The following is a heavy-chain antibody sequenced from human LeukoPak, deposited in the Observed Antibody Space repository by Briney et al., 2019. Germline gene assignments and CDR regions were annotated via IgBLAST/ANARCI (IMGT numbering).Heavy chain of an antibody. CDR1: GYTFTSYY. J-gene: IGHJ3*02. Sequence: ASVKVSCKASGYTFTSYYMHWVRQAPGQGLEWMGIINPSGGSTSYAQKFQGRVTMTRDTSTSTVYMELSSLRSEDTAVYYCAREAATIAAAASDDAFDIWGQGTMVTVSS. V-gene: IGHV1-46*01. CDR3: AREAATIAAAASDDAFDI. D-gene: IGHD6-13*01. CDR2: INPSGGST.